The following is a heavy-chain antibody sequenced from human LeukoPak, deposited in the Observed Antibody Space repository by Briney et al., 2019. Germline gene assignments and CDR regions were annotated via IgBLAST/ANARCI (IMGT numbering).Heavy chain of an antibody. CDR1: GGSFSSSY. CDR2: IYYSGST. J-gene: IGHJ3*02. Sequence: PSETLSLTCTVSGGSFSSSYWSWIRQPPGKGLEWIGYIYYSGSTNYNPSLKSRVTISVDTSKNQFSLQLNSVTPEDTAVYYCARDPSSGWQRVDAFDIWGQGTMVTVSS. D-gene: IGHD6-19*01. CDR3: ARDPSSGWQRVDAFDI. V-gene: IGHV4-59*12.